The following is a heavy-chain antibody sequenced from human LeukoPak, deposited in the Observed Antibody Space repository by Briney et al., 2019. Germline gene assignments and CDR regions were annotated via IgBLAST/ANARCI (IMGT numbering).Heavy chain of an antibody. J-gene: IGHJ6*02. CDR2: IYYSGST. CDR1: GGSISSGGYY. Sequence: PSQTLSLTCTVSGGSISSGGYYWSWIRQHPGKGLEWIGYIYYSGSTYYNPSLKSRVTVSVDTSKNQFSLKLSSVTAAGTAVYYCARGYDFWSGSSYGMDVWGQGTTVTVSS. CDR3: ARGYDFWSGSSYGMDV. V-gene: IGHV4-31*03. D-gene: IGHD3-3*01.